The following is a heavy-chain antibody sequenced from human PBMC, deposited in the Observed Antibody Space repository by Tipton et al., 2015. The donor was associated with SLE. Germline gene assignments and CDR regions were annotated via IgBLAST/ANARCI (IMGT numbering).Heavy chain of an antibody. V-gene: IGHV4-38-2*02. J-gene: IGHJ6*02. CDR1: GYSISSGYY. CDR2: IYYSGST. Sequence: TLSLTCAVSGYSISSGYYWGWIRQPPGKGLEWIGYIYYSGSTNYNPSLKSRVTISVDTSKNQFSLKLSSVTAADTAVYYCARDGGPLTGDRDYYYGMDVWGQGTTVTVSS. CDR3: ARDGGPLTGDRDYYYGMDV. D-gene: IGHD7-27*01.